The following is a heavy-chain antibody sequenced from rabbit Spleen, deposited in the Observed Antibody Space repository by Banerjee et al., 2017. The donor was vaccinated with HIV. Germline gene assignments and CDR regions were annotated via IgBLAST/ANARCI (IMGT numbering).Heavy chain of an antibody. Sequence: QSLQESGGGLVKPGGTLTLTCKASGFSLSNNYYMCWVRQAPGKGLEWIACIDSGSSGFTYFASWAKGRFTISKTSSTTVTLQMTSLTAVDTATYFCARDSGSSFSSYGMDLWGPGTLVTVS. D-gene: IGHD8-1*01. CDR3: ARDSGSSFSSYGMDL. J-gene: IGHJ6*01. CDR2: IDSGSSGFT. V-gene: IGHV1S40*01. CDR1: GFSLSNNYY.